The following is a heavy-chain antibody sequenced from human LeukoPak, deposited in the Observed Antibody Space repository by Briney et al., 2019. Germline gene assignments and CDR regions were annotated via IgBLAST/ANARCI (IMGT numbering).Heavy chain of an antibody. D-gene: IGHD3-3*01. CDR1: GFTFSSYA. CDR2: ISGSGGST. J-gene: IGHJ6*02. V-gene: IGHV3-23*01. CDR3: AKDPFWSGYYVYYAMDV. Sequence: PGGSLRLSCAASGFTFSSYAMSWVRQAPGKGLEWVSAISGSGGSTYYADSVKGRFTISRDNSKNTLYLQMNSLRAEDTAVYYCAKDPFWSGYYVYYAMDVWGQGTTVTVS.